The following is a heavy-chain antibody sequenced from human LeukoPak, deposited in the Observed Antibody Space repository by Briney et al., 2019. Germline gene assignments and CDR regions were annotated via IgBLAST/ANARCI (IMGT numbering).Heavy chain of an antibody. D-gene: IGHD3-10*01. CDR2: IYYRGST. J-gene: IGHJ3*02. CDR1: GGSISSYY. Sequence: SETLSLTCTVSGGSISSYYWSWIRQPPGKGLEWIGYIYYRGSTNYNPSLKSRVTISVDTSKNQFSLKLSSVTAADTAVYYCARAPGGYGSGSGGAFDIWGQGTMLTVSS. CDR3: ARAPGGYGSGSGGAFDI. V-gene: IGHV4-59*01.